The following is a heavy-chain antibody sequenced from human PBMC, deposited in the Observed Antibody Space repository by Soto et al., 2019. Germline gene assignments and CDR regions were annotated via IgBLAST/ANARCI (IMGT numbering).Heavy chain of an antibody. CDR1: GFTFSNYS. D-gene: IGHD1-7*01. V-gene: IGHV3-74*01. CDR3: ARGYVTGTTYYYYYGMDV. J-gene: IGHJ6*02. Sequence: GGSLRLSCAASGFTFSNYSMHWVRQAPGRGPVWVSRINSDVSSTSYADSVKGRFTISRDNAKNTLYLQMNSLRAEDTAVYYCARGYVTGTTYYYYYGMDVWGQGTTVTVSS. CDR2: INSDVSST.